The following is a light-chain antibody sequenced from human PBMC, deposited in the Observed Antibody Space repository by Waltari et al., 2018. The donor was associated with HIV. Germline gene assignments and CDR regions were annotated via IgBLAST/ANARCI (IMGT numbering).Light chain of an antibody. J-gene: IGLJ2*01. V-gene: IGLV3-21*04. Sequence: SYVLTQPPSVSAAPGKTARISCGGKHIESSRVHWYQQKPGQAPGLFIYDDSDRPSGIPERFSASNIGNTATLTISRVEAGDEADYYCQVWDSTSDHATFGGGTKLTV. CDR1: HIESSR. CDR3: QVWDSTSDHAT. CDR2: DDS.